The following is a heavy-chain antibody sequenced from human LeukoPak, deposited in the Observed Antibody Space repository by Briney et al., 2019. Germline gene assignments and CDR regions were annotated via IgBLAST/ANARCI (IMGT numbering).Heavy chain of an antibody. V-gene: IGHV3-21*01. CDR2: ISSSSSYI. J-gene: IGHJ4*02. CDR3: ARAGGAAAYDY. Sequence: GGSLRLFCAASGFTFSSYSMNWVRQAPGKGLEWVSSISSSSSYIYYADSVKGRFTISRDNAKNSLYLQMNSLRAEDTAVYYCARAGGAAAYDYWGQGTLVTVSS. D-gene: IGHD6-13*01. CDR1: GFTFSSYS.